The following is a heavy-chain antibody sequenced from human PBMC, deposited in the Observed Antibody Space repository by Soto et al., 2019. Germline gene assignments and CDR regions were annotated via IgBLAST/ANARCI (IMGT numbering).Heavy chain of an antibody. J-gene: IGHJ4*02. CDR3: VKRPGY. D-gene: IGHD1-1*01. CDR1: GFTFSTYA. Sequence: GGSLRLSCSASGFTFSTYAMHWVRQAPGKGLEFVSTISSNGGSTYYADSVKGRFTVSRDNSMNTLYLQMRSLTAEDTAVYYCVKRPGYWGQGTLVTVSS. CDR2: ISSNGGST. V-gene: IGHV3-64D*08.